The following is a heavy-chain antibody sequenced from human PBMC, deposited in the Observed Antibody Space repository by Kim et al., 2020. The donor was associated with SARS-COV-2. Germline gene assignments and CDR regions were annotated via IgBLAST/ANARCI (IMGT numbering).Heavy chain of an antibody. CDR3: ARVSGYCSGGSCYSLDY. V-gene: IGHV4-4*02. CDR2: IYHSGST. D-gene: IGHD2-15*01. J-gene: IGHJ4*02. CDR1: GGSISSSNW. Sequence: SETLSLTCAVSGGSISSSNWWSWVRQPPGKGLEWIGEIYHSGSTNYNPSLKSRVTISVDKSKNQFSLKLSSVTAADTAVYYCARVSGYCSGGSCYSLDYWGQGTLVTVSS.